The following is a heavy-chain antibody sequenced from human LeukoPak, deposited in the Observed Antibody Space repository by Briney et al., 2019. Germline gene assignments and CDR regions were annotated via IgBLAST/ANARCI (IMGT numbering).Heavy chain of an antibody. J-gene: IGHJ4*02. D-gene: IGHD6-13*01. Sequence: GGSLRLSCAASGFNFSSYDMHWVRQATGRGLEWVSAIGTAGDTFYPGSVKGRFTISRENAKNSLYLQMNSLRAGDTAVYYCARGSYSSSWGIDYWGQGTLVTVSS. CDR1: GFNFSSYD. CDR2: IGTAGDT. V-gene: IGHV3-13*04. CDR3: ARGSYSSSWGIDY.